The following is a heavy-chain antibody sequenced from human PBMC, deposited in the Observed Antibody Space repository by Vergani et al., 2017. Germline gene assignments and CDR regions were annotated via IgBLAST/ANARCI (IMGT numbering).Heavy chain of an antibody. D-gene: IGHD6-6*01. V-gene: IGHV3-33*01. Sequence: QVQLVESGGGVVQPGRSLRLSCAASGFTFSSYGMHWVRQAPGKGLEWVAVIWYDGSNKYYTDSVKGRFTISRDNSKTTLYLQMNSLRAEDTAVDYCATARIAARRGGYYFDYWGQGTLVTVSS. CDR1: GFTFSSYG. CDR3: ATARIAARRGGYYFDY. J-gene: IGHJ4*02. CDR2: IWYDGSNK.